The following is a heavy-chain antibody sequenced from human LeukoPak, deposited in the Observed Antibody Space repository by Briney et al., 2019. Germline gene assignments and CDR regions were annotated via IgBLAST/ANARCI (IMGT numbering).Heavy chain of an antibody. D-gene: IGHD4-17*01. Sequence: TSETLSLTCTVSGGSISSGGYYWSWIRQPPGKGLEWIGYIYHSGSTYYNPSLKSRVTISVDRSKNQFSLKLSSVTAADTAVYYCAREDTVTTAVFFWGQGTLVTVSS. CDR1: GGSISSGGYY. CDR3: AREDTVTTAVFF. V-gene: IGHV4-30-2*01. J-gene: IGHJ4*02. CDR2: IYHSGST.